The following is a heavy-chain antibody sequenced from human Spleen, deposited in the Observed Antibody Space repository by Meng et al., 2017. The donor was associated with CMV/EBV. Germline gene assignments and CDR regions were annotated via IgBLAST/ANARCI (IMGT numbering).Heavy chain of an antibody. V-gene: IGHV4-39*01. D-gene: IGHD3-10*02. CDR3: ARHDYIWGFDY. J-gene: IGHJ4*02. Sequence: TCPVSMGSVSICSYYWGWIRQPPGKGLECIGSIYYSGSTYYNPSLKSRVTISVDTSKNQFSLKLSSVTAADTAIYYCARHDYIWGFDYWGQGTLVRLL. CDR2: IYYSGST. CDR1: MGSVSICSYY.